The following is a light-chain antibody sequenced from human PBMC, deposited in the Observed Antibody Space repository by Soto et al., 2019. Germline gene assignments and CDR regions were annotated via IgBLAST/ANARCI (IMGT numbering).Light chain of an antibody. CDR2: QGT. V-gene: IGLV3-1*01. CDR1: KLRDKV. J-gene: IGLJ2*01. Sequence: SYELTQPPSASVSPGQTASVTCSGEKLRDKVTSWYQQRPGQSPVLIISQGTRRPSGIPERFSGSKSGTSATLGITGLQTGDEADYYCGTWDSRLSAVVFGGGTKLTVL. CDR3: GTWDSRLSAVV.